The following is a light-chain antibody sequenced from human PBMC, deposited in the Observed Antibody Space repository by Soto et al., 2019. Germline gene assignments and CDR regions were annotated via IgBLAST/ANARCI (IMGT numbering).Light chain of an antibody. CDR1: QSVISNY. V-gene: IGKV3-20*01. Sequence: EIVLTQSPGTLSLSPGERATLSCRASQSVISNYSAWYQQKPGQVPRPLIYGASIMAAGVHDRLSGSGSGTDFPLTISRLEPEDYALYFRQQYGTSPHTLGQGTKLQMK. CDR3: QQYGTSPHT. CDR2: GAS. J-gene: IGKJ2*01.